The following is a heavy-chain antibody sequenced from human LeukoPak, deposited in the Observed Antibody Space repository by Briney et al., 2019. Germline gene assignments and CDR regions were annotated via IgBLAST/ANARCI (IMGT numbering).Heavy chain of an antibody. J-gene: IGHJ2*01. Sequence: GGSLRLSCAASGFTFSSYEMNWVRQVPGKGLEWVSYISSSGSTIYYADSVKGRFTISRDNAKNSLYLQMNSLRAEDTAVYYCARDRIVVVTAPRYFDLWGRGTLVTVSS. CDR2: ISSSGSTI. D-gene: IGHD2-21*02. V-gene: IGHV3-48*03. CDR1: GFTFSSYE. CDR3: ARDRIVVVTAPRYFDL.